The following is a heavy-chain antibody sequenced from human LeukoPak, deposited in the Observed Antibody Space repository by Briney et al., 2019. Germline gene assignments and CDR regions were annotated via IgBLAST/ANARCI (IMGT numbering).Heavy chain of an antibody. CDR2: IKSKTDGGTT. CDR3: TRACWEVYYSDY. Sequence: PGGSLRLSCAPSGFTFSNGWLRWVGQAPGKGLEWVGRIKSKTDGGTTDYAAPVKGRFTISRDDSKNTLYLQMNSLNTADTAVYYCTRACWEVYYSDYWGQGTLVTVSS. CDR1: GFTFSNGW. J-gene: IGHJ4*02. D-gene: IGHD1-26*01. V-gene: IGHV3-15*01.